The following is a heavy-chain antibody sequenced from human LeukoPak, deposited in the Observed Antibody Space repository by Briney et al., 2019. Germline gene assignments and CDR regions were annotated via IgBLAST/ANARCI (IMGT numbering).Heavy chain of an antibody. CDR1: GFNFSNYA. CDR2: TSGSGDTT. D-gene: IGHD2-15*01. Sequence: GGSLRLSCAASGFNFSNYAMSCVRQAPGKGLEWVSSTSGSGDTTRHAESVKGRFTISRDNSKNILYLQMSSLRAEDTAVYYCAKDRYCSGGSCYAAFDIWGQGTMVTVSP. V-gene: IGHV3-23*01. J-gene: IGHJ3*02. CDR3: AKDRYCSGGSCYAAFDI.